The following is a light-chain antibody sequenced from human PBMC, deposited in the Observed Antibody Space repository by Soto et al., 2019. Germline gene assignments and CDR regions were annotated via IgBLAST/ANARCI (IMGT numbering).Light chain of an antibody. CDR2: XXX. V-gene: IGLV2-14*03. CDR3: DSYTSSSTRV. CDR1: SSDVGGFNY. Sequence: QSVLTQPASVSGSPGQSITISCSGTSSDVGGFNYVSWYQQHPGKAPKVIIYXXXXXXXXXXXXXXXSKSGNTASLTISGXQAEDEADYYCDSYTSSSTRVFGGGTKVTVL. J-gene: IGLJ2*01.